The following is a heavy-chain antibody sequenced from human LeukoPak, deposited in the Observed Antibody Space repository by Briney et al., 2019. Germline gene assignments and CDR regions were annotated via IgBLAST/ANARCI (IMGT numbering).Heavy chain of an antibody. CDR3: ARDQVESQPLVVVAVPLNY. CDR1: GYTFTSYG. CDR2: ISAYNGNT. J-gene: IGHJ4*02. Sequence: ASVKVSCKASGYTFTSYGISWVRQAPGQGLEWMGWISAYNGNTNYAQKLQGRVTMTTDTSTSTAYMELRSLRSDDTAVYYCARDQVESQPLVVVAVPLNYWGQGTLVTVSS. V-gene: IGHV1-18*01. D-gene: IGHD2-15*01.